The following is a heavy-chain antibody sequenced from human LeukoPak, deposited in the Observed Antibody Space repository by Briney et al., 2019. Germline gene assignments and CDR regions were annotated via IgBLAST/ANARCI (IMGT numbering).Heavy chain of an antibody. CDR3: ARNGGNSDFDY. CDR2: IYHSGST. D-gene: IGHD4-23*01. Sequence: SETLSLTCAVSGGSISSGGYSWSWIRQPPGKGLEWIGYIYHSGSTNYNPSLKSRVTMLLDKSKNQFSLKLSSVTAADTAVYYCARNGGNSDFDYWGQGTLVTVSS. V-gene: IGHV4-30-2*01. J-gene: IGHJ4*02. CDR1: GGSISSGGYS.